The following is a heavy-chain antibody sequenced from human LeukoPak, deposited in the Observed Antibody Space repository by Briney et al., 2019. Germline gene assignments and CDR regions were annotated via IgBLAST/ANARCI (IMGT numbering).Heavy chain of an antibody. CDR1: GGSISYDY. CDR3: ATLRGASTAVFDS. D-gene: IGHD2-21*02. CDR2: IHYSEET. J-gene: IGHJ4*02. V-gene: IGHV4-59*08. Sequence: SETLSLTCPVSGGSISYDYWSWIRQSPGKRLEWIEYIHYSEETNYSPSLSSRVTISVDTSKSQFFLKLSSVTDADTALYYCATLRGASTAVFDSWGQGALVTVSS.